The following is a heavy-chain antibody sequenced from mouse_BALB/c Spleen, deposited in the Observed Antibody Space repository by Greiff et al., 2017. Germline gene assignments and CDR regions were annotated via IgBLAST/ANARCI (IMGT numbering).Heavy chain of an antibody. D-gene: IGHD2-14*01. Sequence: QVQLQQSAAELARPGASVKMSCKASGYTFTSYTMHWVKQRPGQGLEWIGYINPSSGYTEYNQKFKDKTTLTADKSSSTAYMQLSSLTSEDSAVYYCASYRYGAMDYWGQGTSVTVSS. CDR1: GYTFTSYT. CDR3: ASYRYGAMDY. V-gene: IGHV1-4*02. CDR2: INPSSGYT. J-gene: IGHJ4*01.